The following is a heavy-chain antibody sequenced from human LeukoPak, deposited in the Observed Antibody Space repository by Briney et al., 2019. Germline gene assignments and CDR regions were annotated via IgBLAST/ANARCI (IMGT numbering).Heavy chain of an antibody. J-gene: IGHJ4*02. CDR2: IGTSSNNI. CDR3: ASGTVGNYALDY. D-gene: IGHD1-7*01. CDR1: GLTFSRYN. Sequence: PGGSLTLSCAASGLTFSRYNMNWVRQAPGKGLEWVSSIGTSSNNIYYTDSVKGRSTIPRDNAKNSPYLQVDSLRVEDTAVYFCASGTVGNYALDYWGQGTLVTVSS. V-gene: IGHV3-21*01.